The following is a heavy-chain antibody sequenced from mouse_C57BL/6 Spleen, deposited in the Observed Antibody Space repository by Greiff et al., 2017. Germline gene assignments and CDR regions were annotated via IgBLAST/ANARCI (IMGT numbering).Heavy chain of an antibody. Sequence: EVKLVESGAELVRPGASVKLSCTASGFNIKDDYMHWVKQRPEQGLAWIGWIDPENGDTEYASKFQGKATITADTSSNTAYLQLSSLTSEDTAVYYCTTRTGTDFDYWGQGTTLTVSS. D-gene: IGHD4-1*01. V-gene: IGHV14-4*01. CDR1: GFNIKDDY. CDR2: IDPENGDT. CDR3: TTRTGTDFDY. J-gene: IGHJ2*01.